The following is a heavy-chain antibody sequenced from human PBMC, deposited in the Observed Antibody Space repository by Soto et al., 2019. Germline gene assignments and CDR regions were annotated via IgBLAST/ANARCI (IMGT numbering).Heavy chain of an antibody. CDR3: ARGGYDFWSGPYDFDY. V-gene: IGHV4-59*01. D-gene: IGHD3-3*01. J-gene: IGHJ4*02. CDR1: GGSISSYY. Sequence: SETLSLTCTVSGGSISSYYWSWIRQPPGKGLEWIGYIYYSGSTNYNPSLKSRVTISVDTSKNQFSLKLSSVTAADTAVYYCARGGYDFWSGPYDFDYWGQGTLVTVSS. CDR2: IYYSGST.